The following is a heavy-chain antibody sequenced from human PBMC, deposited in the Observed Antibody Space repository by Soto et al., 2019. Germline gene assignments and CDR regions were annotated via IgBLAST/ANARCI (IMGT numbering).Heavy chain of an antibody. V-gene: IGHV1-18*01. CDR3: ARHNSQWPNWFDP. CDR1: GYTFTSYG. J-gene: IGHJ5*02. CDR2: ISAYDSNT. D-gene: IGHD1-1*01. Sequence: QVQQVQSGAEVKRPGASAKVSCKASGYTFTSYGISWVRQAPGQGLEWMGWISAYDSNTNYAQKFQGRVTMTTDTSTSTAYMELRSLRSDDTAVYYCARHNSQWPNWFDPWGQGTLVTVSS.